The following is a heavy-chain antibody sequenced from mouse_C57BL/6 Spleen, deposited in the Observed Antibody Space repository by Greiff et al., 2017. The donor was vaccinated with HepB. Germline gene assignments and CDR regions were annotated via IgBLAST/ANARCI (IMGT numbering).Heavy chain of an antibody. D-gene: IGHD3-3*01. CDR3: RGGGQGFAY. CDR2: IRLKSDNYAT. J-gene: IGHJ3*01. CDR1: GFTFSNYW. Sequence: EVMLVESGGGLVQPGGSMKLSCVASGFTFSNYWMNWVRQSPEKGLEWVAQIRLKSDNYATHYAESVKGRFTISRYDYKSSVYLQMNNLRAEDTGIYYCRGGGQGFAYGGQGTLVTVSA. V-gene: IGHV6-3*01.